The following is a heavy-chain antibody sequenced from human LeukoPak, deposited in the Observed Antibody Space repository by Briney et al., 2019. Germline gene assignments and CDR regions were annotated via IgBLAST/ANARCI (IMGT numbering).Heavy chain of an antibody. CDR2: IYYSGST. CDR3: ARDYSGSYWARRGAFDI. J-gene: IGHJ3*02. Sequence: KSSETLSLTCTVSGGSVSSGSYYWSWIRQPPGKGLEWIGYIYYSGSTNYNPSLKSRVTISVDTSKNQFSLKLSSVTAADTAVYYCARDYSGSYWARRGAFDIWGQGTMVTVSS. V-gene: IGHV4-61*01. D-gene: IGHD1-26*01. CDR1: GGSVSSGSYY.